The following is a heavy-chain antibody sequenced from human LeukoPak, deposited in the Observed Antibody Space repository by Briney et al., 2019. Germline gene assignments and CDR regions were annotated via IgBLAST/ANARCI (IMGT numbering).Heavy chain of an antibody. D-gene: IGHD3-22*01. CDR3: ARDGYDSSGTNDY. J-gene: IGHJ4*02. CDR2: IKQYGREK. CDR1: GFTFSSYW. V-gene: IGHV3-7*01. Sequence: GGSLRLSCAASGFTFSSYWMSWVRQAPGKGLEWVANIKQYGREKYYVDSVKGRFTISRDNAKNSLYLQMNSVRAEDTAVYYCARDGYDSSGTNDYWGQGTLVTVSS.